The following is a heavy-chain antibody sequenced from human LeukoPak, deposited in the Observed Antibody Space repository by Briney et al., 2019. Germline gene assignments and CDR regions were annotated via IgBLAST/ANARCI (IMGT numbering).Heavy chain of an antibody. CDR3: ARVEPDKGARRDGYNWNY. D-gene: IGHD5-24*01. V-gene: IGHV1-46*01. J-gene: IGHJ4*02. Sequence: ASVKVSCKASGYTFTSYYMHWVRQAPGQGLEWMGIINPSGGSTSYAQKFQGRVTMTRDTSTSTVYMELSSLRSEDTAVYYCARVEPDKGARRDGYNWNYWGQGTLVTVSS. CDR1: GYTFTSYY. CDR2: INPSGGST.